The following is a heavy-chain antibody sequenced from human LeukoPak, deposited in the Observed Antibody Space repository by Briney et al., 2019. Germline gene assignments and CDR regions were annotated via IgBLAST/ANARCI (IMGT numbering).Heavy chain of an antibody. V-gene: IGHV3-11*04. CDR1: GFTFSDHY. CDR3: ARELRDYTMYYFDY. D-gene: IGHD4-11*01. J-gene: IGHJ4*02. CDR2: ISSSGSTI. Sequence: GGSLRLSCAASGFTFSDHYMGWIRQAPGKGLEWVSYISSSGSTIYYADSVKGRFTISRDNAKNSLYLQMNSLTAEDTAVYYCARELRDYTMYYFDYWGQGTLVTVS.